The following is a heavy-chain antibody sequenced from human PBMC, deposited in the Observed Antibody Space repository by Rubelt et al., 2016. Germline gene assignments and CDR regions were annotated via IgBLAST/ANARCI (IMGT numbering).Heavy chain of an antibody. CDR2: INHSGST. D-gene: IGHD5-12*01. J-gene: IGHJ6*02. V-gene: IGHV4-31*03. CDR1: GGSISSGGYY. CDR3: AREGGGYEGDYYYYGMDV. Sequence: QVQLQESGPGLVKPSQTLSLTCTVSGGSISSGGYYWSWIRQPPGKGLEWIGEINHSGSTNYNPSLKRRGTLSVDTSKNQVSLKLSSVTAADTAVYYCAREGGGYEGDYYYYGMDVWGQGTTVTVSS.